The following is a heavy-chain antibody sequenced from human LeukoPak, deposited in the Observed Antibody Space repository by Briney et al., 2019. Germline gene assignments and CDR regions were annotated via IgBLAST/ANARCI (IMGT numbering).Heavy chain of an antibody. CDR1: GFTFSSYS. CDR2: ISSSHNYI. J-gene: IGHJ4*02. D-gene: IGHD2-21*01. V-gene: IGHV3-21*01. Sequence: GGSLRLSCAASGFTFSSYSMNWVRQAPGKGLEWVSSISSSHNYIYYADSLKGRFTISRDNAKNSLYLQMNSLRAEDTAVYYCARAIPINDYWGQGTLVTVSS. CDR3: ARAIPINDY.